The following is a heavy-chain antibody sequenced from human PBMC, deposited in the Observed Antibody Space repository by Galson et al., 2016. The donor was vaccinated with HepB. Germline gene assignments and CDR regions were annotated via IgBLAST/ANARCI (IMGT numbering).Heavy chain of an antibody. V-gene: IGHV3-21*01. J-gene: IGHJ4*02. CDR3: ARDLRGMIRFFDWSTHFDS. Sequence: SLRLSCAASGFTFNTYSMNWVRQAPGKGLEWVSSISGNSTYIYYADSVKGRFTISRDNAKNSLYLQMNNVRAEDTAVYYCARDLRGMIRFFDWSTHFDSWGQGALVTVSS. CDR1: GFTFNTYS. D-gene: IGHD3-9*01. CDR2: ISGNSTYI.